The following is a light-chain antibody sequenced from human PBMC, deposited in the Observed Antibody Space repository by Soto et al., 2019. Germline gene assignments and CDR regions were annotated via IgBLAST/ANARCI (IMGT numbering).Light chain of an antibody. Sequence: QSALTQPASVSGSPGQSITISCTGTSSDVGGYKYVSWYQKHPGKAPKLMIYEVSNRPSGVSNRFSGSKSGNTASLTISGLQAEDEADYYCSSYTSSNTHVVFGGGTKLTVL. V-gene: IGLV2-14*01. CDR2: EVS. J-gene: IGLJ2*01. CDR3: SSYTSSNTHVV. CDR1: SSDVGGYKY.